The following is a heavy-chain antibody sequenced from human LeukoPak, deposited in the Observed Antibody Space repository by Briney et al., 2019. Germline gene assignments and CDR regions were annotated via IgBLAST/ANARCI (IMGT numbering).Heavy chain of an antibody. V-gene: IGHV4-39*07. D-gene: IGHD3-22*01. Sequence: ASETLSLTCTVSGGSISSSSYYWGWIRQPPGKGLEWIGSIYYSGSTYYNPSLKSRVTISVDTSKNQFSLKLSSVTAADTAVYYCASRPYYYDSSGYYYYYGMDVWGQGTTVTVSS. CDR3: ASRPYYYDSSGYYYYYGMDV. CDR1: GGSISSSSYY. CDR2: IYYSGST. J-gene: IGHJ6*02.